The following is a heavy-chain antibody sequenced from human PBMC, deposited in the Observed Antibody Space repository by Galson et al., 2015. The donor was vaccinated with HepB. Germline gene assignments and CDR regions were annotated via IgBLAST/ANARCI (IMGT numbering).Heavy chain of an antibody. D-gene: IGHD2-15*01. J-gene: IGHJ4*02. CDR1: GFTFSGSA. Sequence: SLRLSCAASGFTFSGSAIHWVRQASGKGPEWVGHIRSKASNYATSYVPSLKGRFTIPRDDSKNMAYLHMKSLKTEDTAVHYCIRLGDFSGYGSRWGQGTLVTVSS. V-gene: IGHV3-73*01. CDR3: IRLGDFSGYGSR. CDR2: IRSKASNYAT.